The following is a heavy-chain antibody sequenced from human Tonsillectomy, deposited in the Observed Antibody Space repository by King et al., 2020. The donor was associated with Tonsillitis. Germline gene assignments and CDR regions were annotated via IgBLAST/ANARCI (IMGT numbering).Heavy chain of an antibody. Sequence: QLQESGPGLVKPSETLSLTCTVSGGSLSSHHWSWVRQSPGKGLEWIGYLYYSGSTKYNPSLKSRVTISGDTAKNQFSLKLASVTAADTAVYFCAGTRSSAFYYDFWCQGSLVTVSS. J-gene: IGHJ4*02. V-gene: IGHV4-59*11. CDR2: LYYSGST. CDR3: AGTRSSAFYYDF. D-gene: IGHD6-19*01. CDR1: GGSLSSHH.